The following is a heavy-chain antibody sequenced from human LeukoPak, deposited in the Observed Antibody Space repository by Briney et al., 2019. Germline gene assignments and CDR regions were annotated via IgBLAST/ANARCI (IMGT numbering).Heavy chain of an antibody. Sequence: PSETLSLTCTVSGASISGDFGSWIRQPAGKGLEWIGRIYSSGNTNYNRCLKSRVTMSVDTSKNQFSLKLSSVTAADTAVYYCARDGSGYSGYENFDYWGQGTLVTVSS. CDR3: ARDGSGYSGYENFDY. J-gene: IGHJ4*02. D-gene: IGHD5-12*01. V-gene: IGHV4-4*07. CDR1: GASISGDF. CDR2: IYSSGNT.